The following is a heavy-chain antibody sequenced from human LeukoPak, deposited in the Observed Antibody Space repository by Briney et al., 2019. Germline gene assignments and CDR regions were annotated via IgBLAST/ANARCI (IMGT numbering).Heavy chain of an antibody. V-gene: IGHV4-34*01. CDR3: ARGETGYSS. J-gene: IGHJ4*02. CDR1: GGSFSGYY. Sequence: SETLSLTCAVYGGSFSGYYWSWIRQPPGKGLEWIGEINHSGSTNYNPSLKSRVTISVDTSKNQFFLKLSSVTAADTAVYYCARGETGYSSWGQGTLVTVSS. CDR2: INHSGST. D-gene: IGHD6-13*01.